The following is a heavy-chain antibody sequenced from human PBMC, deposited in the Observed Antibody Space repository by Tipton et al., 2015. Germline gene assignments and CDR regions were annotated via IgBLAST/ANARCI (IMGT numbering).Heavy chain of an antibody. D-gene: IGHD3-16*01. CDR3: ARDLGPIHP. CDR2: IYYSGST. J-gene: IGHJ5*02. V-gene: IGHV4-59*01. CDR1: GFSISSYY. Sequence: TLSLTCAVSGFSISSYYWTWIRQPPGKGLEWIGYIYYSGSTNYNPSLKSRVTISVDSSRTQLSLKLSSVTAADTAVYYCARDLGPIHPWGQGILVTVSS.